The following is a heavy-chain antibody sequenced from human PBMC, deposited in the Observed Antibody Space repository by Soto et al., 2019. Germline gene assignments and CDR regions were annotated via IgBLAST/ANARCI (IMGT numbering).Heavy chain of an antibody. CDR3: ARHEAIPAAPIWERGYYYYYGMDV. J-gene: IGHJ6*02. CDR2: IYYSGST. CDR1: GGYISSSSYY. Sequence: SETLSLTCTVAGGYISSSSYYWGWIRQPPGKGLEWIGSIYYSGSTYYNPSLKSRVTISVDTSKNQFSLKLSSVTAADTAVYYCARHEAIPAAPIWERGYYYYYGMDVWGQGTTVTVSS. D-gene: IGHD2-2*01. V-gene: IGHV4-39*01.